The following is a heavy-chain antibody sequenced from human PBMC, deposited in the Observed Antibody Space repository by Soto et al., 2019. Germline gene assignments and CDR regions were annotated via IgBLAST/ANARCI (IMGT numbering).Heavy chain of an antibody. CDR3: ARDRYDSRGYVIIDAFDI. Sequence: SETLSLTCAVSGGTISSSNWWSWVRQPPGKGLEWIGEIYHSGSTNYNPSLKSRVTISVDKSKNQFSLKLSSVTAADTAVYYCARDRYDSRGYVIIDAFDIWGQGTMVT. CDR2: IYHSGST. V-gene: IGHV4-4*02. CDR1: GGTISSSNW. J-gene: IGHJ3*02. D-gene: IGHD3-22*01.